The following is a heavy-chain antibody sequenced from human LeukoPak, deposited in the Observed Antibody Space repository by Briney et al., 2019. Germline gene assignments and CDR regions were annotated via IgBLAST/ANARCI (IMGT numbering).Heavy chain of an antibody. CDR1: GFTVSSNC. CDR2: IYSGGST. Sequence: PGGSLRLSCAASGFTVSSNCMSWVRQAPGKGLEWVSDIYSGGSTYYEDSVKGGFTTSRDNYKSTLYLQIKSMRAEDNAVCYWAGTQRTISVRPTHGYMDVWGKGTTGTASS. V-gene: IGHV3-53*01. D-gene: IGHD2-8*01. CDR3: AGTQRTISVRPTHGYMDV. J-gene: IGHJ6*03.